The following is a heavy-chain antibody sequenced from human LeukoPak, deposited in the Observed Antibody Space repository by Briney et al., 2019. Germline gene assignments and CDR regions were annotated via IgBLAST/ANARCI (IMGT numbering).Heavy chain of an antibody. CDR1: GFTFSSYG. CDR3: AKDLFSGSGSAFDI. D-gene: IGHD3-10*01. V-gene: IGHV3-30*02. J-gene: IGHJ3*02. CDR2: IRYDGSNK. Sequence: GGSLRLSCAASGFTFSSYGMHWVRQAPGKGLEWVAFIRYDGSNKYYADSVKGRFTISRDNSKNTLYLQMNSLRAEDTAVYYCAKDLFSGSGSAFDIWGQGTMVTVSS.